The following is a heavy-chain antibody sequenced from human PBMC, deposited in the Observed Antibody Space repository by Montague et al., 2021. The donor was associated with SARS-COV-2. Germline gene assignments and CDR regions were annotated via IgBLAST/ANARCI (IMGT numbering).Heavy chain of an antibody. CDR1: GGSITGYY. CDR3: VRDHPYGGPRGAYDI. CDR2: IYDGGAV. D-gene: IGHD4-23*01. Sequence: SETLSLTCTVSGGSITGYYWSWLRRSPGKGLEWIAYIYDGGAVNYNPSLGSRVTISTDTSKNQSSLKVNSVTAADTAVYYCVRDHPYGGPRGAYDIWGQGTVVPVSS. J-gene: IGHJ3*02. V-gene: IGHV4-59*01.